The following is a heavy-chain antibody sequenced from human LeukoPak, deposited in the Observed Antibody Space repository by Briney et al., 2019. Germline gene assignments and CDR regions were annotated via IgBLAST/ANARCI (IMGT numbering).Heavy chain of an antibody. CDR1: GGSISSYY. D-gene: IGHD3-22*01. V-gene: IGHV4-59*08. J-gene: IGHJ6*02. Sequence: SETLSLTCTVSGGSISSYYWSWIRQPPGKGLEWIGYIYYSGSTNYNPSLKSRVTISVDTSKNQFSLKLSSVTAADTAVYYCAATAVYYYDSSGYLYYGMDVWGRGTTVTVSS. CDR3: AATAVYYYDSSGYLYYGMDV. CDR2: IYYSGST.